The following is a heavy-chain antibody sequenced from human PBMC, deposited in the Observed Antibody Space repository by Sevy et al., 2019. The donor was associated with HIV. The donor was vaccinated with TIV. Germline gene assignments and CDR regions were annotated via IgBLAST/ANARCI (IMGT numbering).Heavy chain of an antibody. Sequence: GGSLRLSCAASGFTFSSYWMSWVRQAPGKGLEWVANIKQDGSEKYYVDSVKGRFTNSRANAKNSLYLQMNSLRAEDTAVYYCARGRGSSGWYTTAFDYWGQGTLGTVSS. V-gene: IGHV3-7*01. D-gene: IGHD6-19*01. CDR2: IKQDGSEK. CDR1: GFTFSSYW. J-gene: IGHJ4*02. CDR3: ARGRGSSGWYTTAFDY.